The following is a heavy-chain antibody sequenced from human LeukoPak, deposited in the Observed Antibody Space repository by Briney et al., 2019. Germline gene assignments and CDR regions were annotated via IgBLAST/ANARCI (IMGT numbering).Heavy chain of an antibody. CDR2: ISSITTYI. D-gene: IGHD3-10*01. Sequence: GGSLRLSCAASGFTFSTYSMHWVRQAPGKGLEWVSSISSITTYIYYSDSVKGRFTIYRDNAKNSLYLQVNSLRPEDTAIYYCARGDPAYGSGSFDYWGQGTLVTVSS. CDR3: ARGDPAYGSGSFDY. V-gene: IGHV3-21*06. CDR1: GFTFSTYS. J-gene: IGHJ4*02.